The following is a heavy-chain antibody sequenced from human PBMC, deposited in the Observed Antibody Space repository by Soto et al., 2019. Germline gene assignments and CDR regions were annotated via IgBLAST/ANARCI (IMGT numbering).Heavy chain of an antibody. CDR2: ISYDGSNK. D-gene: IGHD5-12*01. CDR3: ARAFGGYDYYYYGMDV. J-gene: IGHJ6*02. Sequence: GSLRLSCAASGFTFSSYAMHWVRQAPGKGLEWVAVISYDGSNKYYADSVKGRFTISRDNSKNTLYLQMNSLRAEDTAVYYCARAFGGYDYYYYGMDVWGQGTTVTVSS. V-gene: IGHV3-30-3*01. CDR1: GFTFSSYA.